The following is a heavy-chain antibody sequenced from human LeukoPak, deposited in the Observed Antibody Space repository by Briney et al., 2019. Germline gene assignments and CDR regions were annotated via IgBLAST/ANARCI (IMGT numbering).Heavy chain of an antibody. D-gene: IGHD3-9*01. Sequence: PGGSLRLSCAASGFTFSSYEMNWVRQAPGKGLEWVSYISSSGSTIYYADSVKGRFTISRDNSKNTLYLQMNSLRAEDTAVYYCAKDGILTGIDAFDIWGQGTMVTVSS. V-gene: IGHV3-48*03. J-gene: IGHJ3*02. CDR2: ISSSGSTI. CDR3: AKDGILTGIDAFDI. CDR1: GFTFSSYE.